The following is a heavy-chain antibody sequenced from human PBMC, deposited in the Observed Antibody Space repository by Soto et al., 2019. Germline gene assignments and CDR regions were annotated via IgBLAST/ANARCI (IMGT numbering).Heavy chain of an antibody. V-gene: IGHV4-39*01. J-gene: IGHJ5*02. CDR3: ARKIAAAGTLGWWFDP. CDR1: GGSISSSSYY. CDR2: IYYSGST. Sequence: SETLSLTCTVSGGSISSSSYYWGWIRQPPGKGLEWIGSIYYSGSTYYNPSLKSRVIISVDTPNNQFSLKLSSVTAADTAVYYCARKIAAAGTLGWWFDPWGQGTLVTVSS. D-gene: IGHD6-13*01.